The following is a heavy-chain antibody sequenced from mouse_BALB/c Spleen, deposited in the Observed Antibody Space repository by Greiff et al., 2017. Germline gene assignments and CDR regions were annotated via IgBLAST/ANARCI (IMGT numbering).Heavy chain of an antibody. Sequence: DVMLVESGGGLVQPGGSRKLSCAASGFTFSSFGMHWVRQAPEKGLEWVAYISSGSSTIYYADTVKGRFTISRDNPKNTLFLQMTSLRSEDTAMYYCARLNYYGYDVDYWGQGTTLTVSS. J-gene: IGHJ2*01. D-gene: IGHD2-2*01. CDR3: ARLNYYGYDVDY. V-gene: IGHV5-17*02. CDR1: GFTFSSFG. CDR2: ISSGSSTI.